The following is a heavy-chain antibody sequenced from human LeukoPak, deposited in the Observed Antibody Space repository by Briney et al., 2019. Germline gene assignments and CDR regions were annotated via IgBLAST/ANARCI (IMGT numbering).Heavy chain of an antibody. J-gene: IGHJ4*02. Sequence: GGSLRLSCEASGFTFRDYWMTWVRQAPGKGLEWVANVKQDGTEKFYVDSVKGRFTISRDNGKNSLYPQMNSLRVEDTAIYYCARAGGTSWADYWGQGTLVTVSP. CDR2: VKQDGTEK. CDR1: GFTFRDYW. D-gene: IGHD6-13*01. CDR3: ARAGGTSWADY. V-gene: IGHV3-7*01.